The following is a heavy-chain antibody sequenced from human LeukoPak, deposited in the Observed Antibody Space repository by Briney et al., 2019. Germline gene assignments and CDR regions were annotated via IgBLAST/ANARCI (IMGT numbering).Heavy chain of an antibody. CDR2: ISSSGSTI. V-gene: IGHV3-11*01. CDR3: ASSGMATSINWFDP. CDR1: GFTFSDYY. J-gene: IGHJ5*02. Sequence: GGSLRLSCAASGFTFSDYYMSWIRQAPGKGLEWVSYISSSGSTIYYADSVKGRFTISRDNAKNSLYLQMNSLRAEDTAVYYCASSGMATSINWFDPWGQGTLVTVSS. D-gene: IGHD5-24*01.